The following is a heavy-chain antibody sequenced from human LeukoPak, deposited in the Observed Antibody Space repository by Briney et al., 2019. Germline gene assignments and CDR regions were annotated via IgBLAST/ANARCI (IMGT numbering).Heavy chain of an antibody. D-gene: IGHD5-18*01. CDR3: ARGSIGGPGSMDTAMFN. CDR2: IIPIFGTA. CDR1: GGTFSSYA. V-gene: IGHV1-69*01. Sequence: GSSVKVSCKASGGTFSSYAISWVRQAPGQGLEWMGGIIPIFGTANYAQKFQGRVTITADESTSTAYMELSSLRSEDTAVYYCARGSIGGPGSMDTAMFNWGQGTLVTVSS. J-gene: IGHJ4*02.